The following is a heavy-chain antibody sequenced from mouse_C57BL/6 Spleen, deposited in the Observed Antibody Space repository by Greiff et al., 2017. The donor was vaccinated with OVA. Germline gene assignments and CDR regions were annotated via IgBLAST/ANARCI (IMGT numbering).Heavy chain of an antibody. CDR1: GYTFTDYY. CDR3: ARRGTAQASYYAMDY. J-gene: IGHJ4*01. V-gene: IGHV1-26*01. CDR2: INPNNGGT. Sequence: VQLQQSGPELVKPGASVKISCKASGYTFTDYYMNWVKQSHGKSLEWIGDINPNNGGTSYNQKFKGKATLTVDKSSSTAYMELRSLTSEDSAVYYCARRGTAQASYYAMDYWGQGTSVTVSS. D-gene: IGHD3-2*02.